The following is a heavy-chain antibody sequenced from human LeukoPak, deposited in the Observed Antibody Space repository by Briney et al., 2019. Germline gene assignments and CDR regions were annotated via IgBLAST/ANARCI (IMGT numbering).Heavy chain of an antibody. D-gene: IGHD3-10*01. V-gene: IGHV2-5*01. J-gene: IGHJ4*02. CDR1: GFSLSTTGVA. CDR3: AHKGRGSGSYTM. CDR2: TYWNNDK. Sequence: GSGPTLVKPTQTLTLTCTFSGFSLSTTGVAVAWIRQPPGKALEWLAVTYWNNDKSYSPSLKSRLTITKDTSKNQVVLIMANMDPVDTGTYYCAHKGRGSGSYTMWGQGTLVTVSS.